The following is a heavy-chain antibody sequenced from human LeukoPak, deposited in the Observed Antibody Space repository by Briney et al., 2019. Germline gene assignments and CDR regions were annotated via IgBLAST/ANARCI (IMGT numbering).Heavy chain of an antibody. V-gene: IGHV3-23*01. Sequence: GGSLRLSCAASGFTFSSSWMSWVRQAPGKGLEWVSVISGGGGSTHVADSVKGRFTISRDNSKNTLFLQMNSLRAEETAVYYCAKSTSFYGSGSYDYWGQGTLVTVSS. D-gene: IGHD3-10*01. CDR1: GFTFSSSW. CDR2: ISGGGGST. J-gene: IGHJ4*02. CDR3: AKSTSFYGSGSYDY.